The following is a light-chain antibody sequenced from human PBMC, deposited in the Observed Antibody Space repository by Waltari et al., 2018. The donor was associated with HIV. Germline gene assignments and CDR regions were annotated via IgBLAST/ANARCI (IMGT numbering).Light chain of an antibody. CDR1: ALPKQY. J-gene: IGLJ1*01. CDR3: HSSDSSAAYV. V-gene: IGLV3-25*03. Sequence: SYELTQPPSVSVSPGQTARITFFGDALPKQYVYWYQQKPGQAPVLLIYKDTERPSGIPERFSGSSSGTTVTLTISGVQAEDEADYYCHSSDSSAAYVFGTGTKVTVL. CDR2: KDT.